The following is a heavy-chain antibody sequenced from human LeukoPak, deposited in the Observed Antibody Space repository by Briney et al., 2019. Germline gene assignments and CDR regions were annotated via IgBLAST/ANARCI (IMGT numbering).Heavy chain of an antibody. V-gene: IGHV5-51*01. D-gene: IGHD5-18*01. J-gene: IGHJ4*02. CDR3: ASTRSWHRYGYGY. CDR1: GYSFTSYS. CDR2: IHPGGSDT. Sequence: GESLKISCKASGYSFTSYSIGWVRQMPGKGLGWMGIIHPGGSDTRYSPSFEGQVTISADKSISTAYLQWSSLKASDTAMYYCASTRSWHRYGYGYWGQGTLVTVSS.